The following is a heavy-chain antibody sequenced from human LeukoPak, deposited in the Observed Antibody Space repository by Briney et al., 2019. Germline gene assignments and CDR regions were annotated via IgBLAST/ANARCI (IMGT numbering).Heavy chain of an antibody. CDR1: GGSISSYY. J-gene: IGHJ3*02. CDR3: ARDGGYCSSTSCYGI. Sequence: PSETLSLTCTVSGGSISSYYWSWIRQPPGKGLEWIGYIYNSGSNNCNPSLKSRVTISVDTSKNQFSLKLSSVTAADTAVYYCARDGGYCSSTSCYGIWGQGTMVTASS. CDR2: IYNSGSN. V-gene: IGHV4-59*01. D-gene: IGHD2-2*01.